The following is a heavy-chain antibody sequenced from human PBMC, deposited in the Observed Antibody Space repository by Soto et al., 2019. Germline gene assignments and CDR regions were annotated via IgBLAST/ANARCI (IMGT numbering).Heavy chain of an antibody. CDR1: GFTVSNNY. CDR2: IYSGGYT. V-gene: IGHV3-53*01. Sequence: EVQLVESGGGLIQPGGSLRLSCAVSGFTVSNNYMSWVRQAPGKGLEGVSVIYSGGYTAYGDSVKGRFTISRDNSKNTIFIQIKRRGTDDTAVYYGPTHPGGGGYWGQGTLVTVSS. D-gene: IGHD3-10*01. CDR3: PTHPGGGGY. J-gene: IGHJ4*02.